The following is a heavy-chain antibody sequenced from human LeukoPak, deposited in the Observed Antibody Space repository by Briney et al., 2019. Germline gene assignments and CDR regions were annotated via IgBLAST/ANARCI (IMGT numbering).Heavy chain of an antibody. CDR2: ISSSSSYI. J-gene: IGHJ4*02. V-gene: IGHV3-21*01. Sequence: GGSLRLSCAASGFTFSSYSMNWVRQAPGKGLEWVSSISSSSSYIYYANSVKGRFTISRENTKNSLYLQMNSLRAEDTAVYYCARDNLAAAGFDYWGQGTLVTVSS. CDR1: GFTFSSYS. CDR3: ARDNLAAAGFDY. D-gene: IGHD6-13*01.